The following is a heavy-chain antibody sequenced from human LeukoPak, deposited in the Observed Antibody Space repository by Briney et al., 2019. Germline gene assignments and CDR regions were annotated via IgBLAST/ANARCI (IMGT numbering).Heavy chain of an antibody. CDR2: ISSSSSYI. V-gene: IGHV3-21*01. CDR3: ARDPLPLLWFGELLSGLDY. Sequence: PGGSLRLSCAASGFTFSSYSMNWVRQAPGKGLEWVSSISSSSSYIYYADSVKGRFTISRDNAKNSLYLQMNSLRAEDTAVYYCARDPLPLLWFGELLSGLDYWGQGTLVTVSS. D-gene: IGHD3-10*01. J-gene: IGHJ4*02. CDR1: GFTFSSYS.